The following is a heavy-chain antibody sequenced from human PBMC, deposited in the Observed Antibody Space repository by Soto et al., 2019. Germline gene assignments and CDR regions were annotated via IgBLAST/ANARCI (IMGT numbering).Heavy chain of an antibody. D-gene: IGHD1-26*01. CDR3: ARVPGRSYYYYGMDV. CDR2: INHSGST. Sequence: SETLSLTCTVSGGSVSSGSYYWSWIRQPPGKGLEWIGEINHSGSTNYNPSLKSRVTISVDTSKNQFSLKLSSVTAADTAVYYCARVPGRSYYYYGMDVWGQGTTVTVSS. CDR1: GGSVSSGSYY. J-gene: IGHJ6*02. V-gene: IGHV4-39*07.